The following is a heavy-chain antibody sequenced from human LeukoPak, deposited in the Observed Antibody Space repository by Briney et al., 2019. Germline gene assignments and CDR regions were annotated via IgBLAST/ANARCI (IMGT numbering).Heavy chain of an antibody. V-gene: IGHV1-46*01. CDR1: GYTFTSYY. CDR3: ATDSKNKGYSSRVMGAFDI. Sequence: ASVKVSCKASGYTFTSYYMHWVRQAPGQGLEWMGIINPSGGSTSYAQKFQGRVTMTRDTSTSTVYMELSSLRSEDTAVYYCATDSKNKGYSSRVMGAFDIWGQGTMVTVSS. J-gene: IGHJ3*02. D-gene: IGHD6-13*01. CDR2: INPSGGST.